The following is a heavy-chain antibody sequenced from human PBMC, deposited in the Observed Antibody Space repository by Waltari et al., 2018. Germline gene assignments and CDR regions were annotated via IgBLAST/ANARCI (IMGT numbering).Heavy chain of an antibody. V-gene: IGHV4-34*01. J-gene: IGHJ6*03. D-gene: IGHD2-2*01. CDR2: INHSGST. CDR3: ARAGDIVVVPAAMFSGYYMDV. Sequence: QVQLQQWGAGLLKPSETLSLTCAVYGGSFSGYYWSWIRQPPGKGLEWSGEINHSGSTNYTPSLKSRVTISVDTSKNQFSLKLSSVTAADTAVYYCARAGDIVVVPAAMFSGYYMDVWGKGTTVTVSS. CDR1: GGSFSGYY.